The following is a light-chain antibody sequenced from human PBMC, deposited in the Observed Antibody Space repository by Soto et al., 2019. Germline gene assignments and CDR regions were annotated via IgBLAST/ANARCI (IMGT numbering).Light chain of an antibody. J-gene: IGKJ4*01. Sequence: EIVLTQSPGTLSLSPGERATLSCRASQSVTSSYLAWYQQKPGQAPRLLIYGASSRATGIPDRFSGSGSGTDFTLTISRLEPEDFAVYYCQQYSNTPLTFGGGTKVKIK. CDR1: QSVTSSY. CDR2: GAS. V-gene: IGKV3-20*01. CDR3: QQYSNTPLT.